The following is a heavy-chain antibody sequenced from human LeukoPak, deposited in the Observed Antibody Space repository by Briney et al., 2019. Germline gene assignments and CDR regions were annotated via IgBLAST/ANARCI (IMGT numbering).Heavy chain of an antibody. CDR3: ARDRYYDSSGYSQYYFDY. D-gene: IGHD3-22*01. CDR2: INSSRSTI. CDR1: GFTFSSYS. J-gene: IGHJ4*02. Sequence: PGGSLRLSCAASGFTFSSYSMNWVRQAPGKGLEWVSYINSSRSTIYYADSVKGRFTISRDNAKNSLYLQMNSLRAEDTAVYYCARDRYYDSSGYSQYYFDYWGQGTLVTVSS. V-gene: IGHV3-48*01.